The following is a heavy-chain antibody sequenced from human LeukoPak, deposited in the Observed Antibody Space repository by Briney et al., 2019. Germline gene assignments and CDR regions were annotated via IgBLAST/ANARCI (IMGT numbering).Heavy chain of an antibody. Sequence: ASVKVSCKASGYTFTSYGISWVRQAPGQGLEWMGWISAYNGNTNYAQKLQGRVTMTTDTSTSTAYMELRSLRSDDTAVYYCARSRTHLDRSGYYGYWGQGTLVTVSS. D-gene: IGHD3-22*01. CDR1: GYTFTSYG. CDR3: ARSRTHLDRSGYYGY. CDR2: ISAYNGNT. V-gene: IGHV1-18*01. J-gene: IGHJ4*02.